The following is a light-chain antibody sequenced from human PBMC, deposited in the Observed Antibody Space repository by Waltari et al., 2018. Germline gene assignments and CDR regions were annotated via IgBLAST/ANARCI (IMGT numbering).Light chain of an antibody. V-gene: IGLV4-69*01. CDR2: VNSDGSH. Sequence: QLVLTQSPSASASLGASVKLTCTLSSGHSSNIHAWLQQQPEKGPRYLMKVNSDGSHSKGDEIPDRFSGSSSGAERYLTISSLQSEDEADYYCQTGGHGTWVFGGGTKLTVL. J-gene: IGLJ3*02. CDR3: QTGGHGTWV. CDR1: SGHSSNI.